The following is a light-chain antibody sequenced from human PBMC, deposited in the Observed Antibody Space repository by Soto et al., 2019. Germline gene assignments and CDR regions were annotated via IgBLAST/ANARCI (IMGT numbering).Light chain of an antibody. CDR1: QSVSSSY. V-gene: IGKV3-20*01. J-gene: IGKJ3*01. CDR2: GAS. CDR3: QQYGNAPFT. Sequence: EIVLTQSPGTLSFSPGERATLTCRASQSVSSSYLARFQQKPGQAPRLLIYGASSRATGIPDRFSGSGSGTDFTLTISRLEPEDFAVYCCQQYGNAPFTFGPGTKVDIK.